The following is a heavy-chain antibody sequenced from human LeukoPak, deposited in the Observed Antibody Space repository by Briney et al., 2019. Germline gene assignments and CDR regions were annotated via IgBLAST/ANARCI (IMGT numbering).Heavy chain of an antibody. V-gene: IGHV4-4*07. D-gene: IGHD6-13*01. Sequence: SETLSLTCTVSGGSISSYYWSWIRQPAGKGLEWIGRIDTSGNTNYKSSLKSRVTMSVDTSKNQFSLKLNSVTAADTAVYYCARVSSSWYQDWYFDLWGRGTLVTVSS. CDR2: IDTSGNT. CDR1: GGSISSYY. J-gene: IGHJ2*01. CDR3: ARVSSSWYQDWYFDL.